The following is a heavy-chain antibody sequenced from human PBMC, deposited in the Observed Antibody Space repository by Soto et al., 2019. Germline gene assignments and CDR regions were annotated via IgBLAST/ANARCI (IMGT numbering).Heavy chain of an antibody. CDR1: DKTFTYYG. J-gene: IGHJ6*04. V-gene: IGHV1-18*04. Sequence: QAQLVQSGSEVKRPGASVKVSCKSSDKTFTYYGINWVRQTPGQGLEWLRWISGDNEKTRDAPKSQDRVTMTADTSTTTAFLEVRSLTSDDSGTYFWASTGGQYSALDVWGKGTTFTVSS. CDR2: ISGDNEKT. CDR3: ASTGGQYSALDV. D-gene: IGHD2-8*02.